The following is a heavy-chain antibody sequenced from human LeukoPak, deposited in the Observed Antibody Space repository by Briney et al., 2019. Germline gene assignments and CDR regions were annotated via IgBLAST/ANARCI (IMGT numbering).Heavy chain of an antibody. CDR1: GGSISSYY. CDR2: IYYSGST. J-gene: IGHJ4*02. Sequence: SETLSLTCTVSGGSISSYYWSWIRQPPGKGLEWIGYIYYSGSTNYNPSLKSRVTISVDTSRNQFSLKLSSVTAADTAVYYCARLHTHGKTTLDYWGQGTLVTVSS. CDR3: ARLHTHGKTTLDY. V-gene: IGHV4-59*01. D-gene: IGHD1-7*01.